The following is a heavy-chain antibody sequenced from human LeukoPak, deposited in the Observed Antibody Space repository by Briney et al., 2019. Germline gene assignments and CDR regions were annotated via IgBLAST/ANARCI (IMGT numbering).Heavy chain of an antibody. CDR1: GYTFTGSY. Sequence: GASVKVSCKASGYTFTGSYMHWVRQAPGQGLEWMGWINPNSGVSNYAQKFRGRVTMTRDTSISTAYMELSRLTSDDTAVYYCARVKGRVFGAITTKERYFDYWGQGTLVTVSS. V-gene: IGHV1-2*02. CDR3: ARVKGRVFGAITTKERYFDY. CDR2: INPNSGVS. J-gene: IGHJ4*02. D-gene: IGHD3-3*01.